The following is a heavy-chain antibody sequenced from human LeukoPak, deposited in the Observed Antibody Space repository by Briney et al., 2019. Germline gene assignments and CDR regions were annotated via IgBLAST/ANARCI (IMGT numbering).Heavy chain of an antibody. V-gene: IGHV4-39*07. D-gene: IGHD3-3*01. CDR2: IYYSGST. CDR3: ANRYYDFWSGYYGYYFDY. J-gene: IGHJ4*02. CDR1: GGSISSSSYY. Sequence: SETLSLTCTVSGGSISSSSYYWGWIRQPPGKGLEWIGNIYYSGSTYYNPSLKSRVTISVDTSKNQFSLKLSSVTAADTAVYYCANRYYDFWSGYYGYYFDYWGQGTLVTVSS.